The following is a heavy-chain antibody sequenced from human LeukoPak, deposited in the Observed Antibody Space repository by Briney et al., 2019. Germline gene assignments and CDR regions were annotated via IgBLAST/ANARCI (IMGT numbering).Heavy chain of an antibody. CDR1: GFTVSSNY. V-gene: IGHV3-53*01. J-gene: IGHJ4*02. D-gene: IGHD6-19*01. CDR3: HGYSSGWYWSDY. CDR2: IYSGDST. Sequence: GGFLRLSCAASGFTVSSNYMSWVRQAPGKGLEWVSVIYSGDSTYYADSVKGRFTISRDNSKNTLYLQMNSLRAEDTAVYYCHGYSSGWYWSDYWGQGTLVTVSS.